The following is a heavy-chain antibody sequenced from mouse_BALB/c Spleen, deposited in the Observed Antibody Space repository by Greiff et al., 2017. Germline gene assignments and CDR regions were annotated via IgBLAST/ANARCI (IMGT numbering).Heavy chain of an antibody. CDR2: ISSGGSYT. CDR3: ARDKTTVVEGTWFAY. Sequence: EVQLQQSGGGLVKPGGSLKLSCAASGFTFSSYAMSWVRQSPEKRLEWVAEISSGGSYTYYPDTVTGRFTISRDNAKNTLYLEMSSLRSEDTAMYYCARDKTTVVEGTWFAYWGQGTLVTVSA. V-gene: IGHV5-9-4*01. CDR1: GFTFSSYA. D-gene: IGHD1-1*01. J-gene: IGHJ3*01.